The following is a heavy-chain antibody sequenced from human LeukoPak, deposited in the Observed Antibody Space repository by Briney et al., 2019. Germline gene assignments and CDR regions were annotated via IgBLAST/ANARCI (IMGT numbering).Heavy chain of an antibody. Sequence: GGSLRLSCAASGFTFDDYAMHWVRQAPGKGLEWVSGISWNSGSIGYADSVKGRFTISRDNAKNSLYLQMDSLRAEDTALYYCAKEMGITIFGVVIRVFDYWGQGTLVTVSS. D-gene: IGHD3-3*01. CDR1: GFTFDDYA. CDR2: ISWNSGSI. J-gene: IGHJ4*02. CDR3: AKEMGITIFGVVIRVFDY. V-gene: IGHV3-9*01.